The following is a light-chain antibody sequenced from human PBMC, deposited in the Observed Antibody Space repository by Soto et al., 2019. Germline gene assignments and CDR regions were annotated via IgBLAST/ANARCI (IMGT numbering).Light chain of an antibody. CDR3: QHYGSSPGT. V-gene: IGKV3-20*01. CDR2: DAS. CDR1: QSVSSSY. Sequence: EIVLTQSPGTLSLSPGERATRSCRASQSVSSSYLAWYQQKPGQAPRLLIYDASSRATGIPDRFSGSGSGTDFTLTISILEPEDFAVFYCQHYGSSPGTFGQGTRLEIK. J-gene: IGKJ5*01.